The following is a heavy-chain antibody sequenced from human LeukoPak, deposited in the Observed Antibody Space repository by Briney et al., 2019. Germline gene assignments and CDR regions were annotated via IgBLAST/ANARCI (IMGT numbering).Heavy chain of an antibody. CDR3: ARGIPSPYYYYYYYMDV. CDR2: INHSGST. J-gene: IGHJ6*03. V-gene: IGHV4-34*01. Sequence: NTSETLSLTYAVYGGSFSGYYWSWIRQPPGKGLEWIGEINHSGSTNYNPSLKSRVTISVDTSKNQFSLKLSSVTAADTAVYYCARGIPSPYYYYYYYMDVWGKGTTVTISS. CDR1: GGSFSGYY.